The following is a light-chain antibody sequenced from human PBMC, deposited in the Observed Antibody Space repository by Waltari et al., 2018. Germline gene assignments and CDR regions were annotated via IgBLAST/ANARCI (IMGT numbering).Light chain of an antibody. J-gene: IGKJ1*01. CDR2: GAS. CDR1: QNIGRY. CDR3: QNHERLPAT. V-gene: IGKV3-20*01. Sequence: EVVLTQSPVTLSLSPGETATLSCRASQNIGRYLVWYQQKSGQAPRLLIYGASTRATGIPDRFSGSGSGTDFSLTISRLEAEDFAVYYCQNHERLPATFGQGTKVEIK.